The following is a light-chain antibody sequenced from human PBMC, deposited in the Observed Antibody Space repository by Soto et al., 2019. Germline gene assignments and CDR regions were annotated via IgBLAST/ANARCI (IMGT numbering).Light chain of an antibody. V-gene: IGLV2-8*01. Sequence: QSALTQPPSASGFPGQSVTISRTGTSSDVGYYDYVSWYQQHPGKAPKLVIYEVTKRPSGVPDRVSASKSGNTASLTVSGLRAEDGADYYCSSYAGSNNFVFGSGTKVTVL. CDR1: SSDVGYYDY. J-gene: IGLJ1*01. CDR3: SSYAGSNNFV. CDR2: EVT.